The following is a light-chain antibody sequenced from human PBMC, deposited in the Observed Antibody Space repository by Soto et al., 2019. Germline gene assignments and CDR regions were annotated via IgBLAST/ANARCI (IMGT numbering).Light chain of an antibody. J-gene: IGLJ2*01. Sequence: QSALTQPASVSGSPGQSITISCTGSISDVGGYNYVSWYQQHPGKAPKLIIYEVSNRPSDVSNRFSGSKSSNTASLTISGLQPEDEADYYCSSYTTKNSLGVFGGGTKVTVL. CDR2: EVS. V-gene: IGLV2-14*01. CDR3: SSYTTKNSLGV. CDR1: ISDVGGYNY.